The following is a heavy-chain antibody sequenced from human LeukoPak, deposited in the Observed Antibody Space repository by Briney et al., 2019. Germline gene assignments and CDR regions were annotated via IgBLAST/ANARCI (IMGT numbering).Heavy chain of an antibody. CDR1: GYTLTELS. Sequence: GASVKVSCKVSGYTLTELSMHWVRQAPGKGLEWMGGFDPEDGETIYAQKFQGRVTMTEDTSTDTAYMELSSLRSEDTAVYYCARGVSSSWYHDAFDIWGQGTMVTVSS. V-gene: IGHV1-24*01. CDR2: FDPEDGET. CDR3: ARGVSSSWYHDAFDI. J-gene: IGHJ3*02. D-gene: IGHD6-13*01.